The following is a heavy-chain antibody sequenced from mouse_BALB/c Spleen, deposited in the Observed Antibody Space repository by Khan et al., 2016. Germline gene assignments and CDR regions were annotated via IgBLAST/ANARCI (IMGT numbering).Heavy chain of an antibody. V-gene: IGHV3-2*02. CDR2: ISYTGST. D-gene: IGHD1-2*01. J-gene: IGHJ2*01. CDR1: GYSITSGYG. Sequence: EVQLQESGPGLVKPSQSLSLTCTVTGYSITSGYGWNWIRQFPGNKLEWMGYISYTGSTNYNPSLKSRISITRDTSKNLFFLQLKSVTTDDTATYYCARTARIKYWGQGTTLTVSS. CDR3: ARTARIKY.